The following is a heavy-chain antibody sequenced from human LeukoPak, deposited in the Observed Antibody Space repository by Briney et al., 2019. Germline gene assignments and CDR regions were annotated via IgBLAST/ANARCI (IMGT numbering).Heavy chain of an antibody. Sequence: SETLSLTCTVSGGSISSGGYYWSWIRQHPGKGLEWIGYIYYSGSTYYNPSLKSRVTISVDTSKNQFSLKLSSVTAADTAVYYCARALEAISSSNRPPGYYYYGMDVWGQGTTVTVSS. CDR1: GGSISSGGYY. D-gene: IGHD6-6*01. CDR2: IYYSGST. CDR3: ARALEAISSSNRPPGYYYYGMDV. J-gene: IGHJ6*02. V-gene: IGHV4-31*03.